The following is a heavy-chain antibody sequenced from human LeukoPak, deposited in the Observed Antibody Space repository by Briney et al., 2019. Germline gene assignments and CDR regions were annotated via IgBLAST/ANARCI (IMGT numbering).Heavy chain of an antibody. CDR1: GFTFSSYS. CDR2: ISSSSSTI. V-gene: IGHV3-48*01. Sequence: GGSLRLSCAASGFTFSSYSMNWVRQAPGKRLEWVSYISSSSSTIYYADFVKGRFTISRDNAKNSLYLQMNSLRAEDTAVYYCARDRSCSGGSCYTIAGYYYYMDVWGKGTTVTISS. CDR3: ARDRSCSGGSCYTIAGYYYYMDV. J-gene: IGHJ6*03. D-gene: IGHD2-15*01.